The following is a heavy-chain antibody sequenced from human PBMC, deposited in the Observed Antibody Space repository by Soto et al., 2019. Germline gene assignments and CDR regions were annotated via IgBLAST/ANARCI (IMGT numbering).Heavy chain of an antibody. D-gene: IGHD6-19*01. J-gene: IGHJ1*01. Sequence: GGSLRLSCAASGFTFSSYGMHWVRQAPGKGLEWVAVISYDGSNKYYADSVKGRFTISRDNSKNTLYLQMNSLRAEDTAVYYCAKDSVAGLISAEYFQHWGQGTLVTVSS. CDR1: GFTFSSYG. CDR3: AKDSVAGLISAEYFQH. CDR2: ISYDGSNK. V-gene: IGHV3-30*18.